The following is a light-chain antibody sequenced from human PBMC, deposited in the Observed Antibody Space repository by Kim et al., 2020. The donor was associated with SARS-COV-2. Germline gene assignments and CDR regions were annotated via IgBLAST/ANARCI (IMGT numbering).Light chain of an antibody. Sequence: SVSPGEGATLSCRASQSVSSNLAWYQQKPGQAPRLLIYRASTRATGLPARFSGRGSGTEYTLTINSLQSEDFAVYYCHQYNTWPYTFGQGTKLEIK. J-gene: IGKJ2*01. CDR1: QSVSSN. V-gene: IGKV3-15*01. CDR2: RAS. CDR3: HQYNTWPYT.